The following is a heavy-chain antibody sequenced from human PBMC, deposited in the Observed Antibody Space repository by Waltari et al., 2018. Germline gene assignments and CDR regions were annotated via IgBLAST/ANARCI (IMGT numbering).Heavy chain of an antibody. Sequence: VHLVQSGAEVKKPGASVRVSCKTSGYTFSDYYIYWVRKAPGQGLEGMGWSNPKSGATKPAQKFQGRVTLTRDTSTSTVYMELRGLTSDDTAIYYCARDLFPNFWSGDGFDIWGQGTLVTVSS. CDR2: SNPKSGAT. CDR1: GYTFSDYY. CDR3: ARDLFPNFWSGDGFDI. J-gene: IGHJ4*02. D-gene: IGHD3-3*01. V-gene: IGHV1-2*02.